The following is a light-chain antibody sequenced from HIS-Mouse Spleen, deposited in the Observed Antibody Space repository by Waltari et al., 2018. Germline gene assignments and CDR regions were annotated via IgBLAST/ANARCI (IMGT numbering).Light chain of an antibody. Sequence: DIQFTQSPSFLSASVGDKVLITCRASQGISSYLAWYQQKPGKAPKLLIYAASTSQSGVPSRFSGSGSGTEFTLTISSLQPEDFATYYCQQLNSYPPTFGQGTKVEIK. V-gene: IGKV1-9*01. CDR3: QQLNSYPPT. J-gene: IGKJ1*01. CDR2: AAS. CDR1: QGISSY.